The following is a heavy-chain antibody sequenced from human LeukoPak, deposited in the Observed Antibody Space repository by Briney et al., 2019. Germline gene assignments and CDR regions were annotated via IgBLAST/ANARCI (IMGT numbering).Heavy chain of an antibody. CDR3: AKPMYSSGPFVDY. J-gene: IGHJ4*02. CDR1: GFTFSSYE. V-gene: IGHV3-30*02. Sequence: GGSLRLSCAASGFTFSSYEMNWVRQAPGKGLEWVAFIRYDGSNKYYADSVKGRFTISRDNSKNTLYLQMNSPRAEDTAVYYCAKPMYSSGPFVDYWGQGTLVTVSS. D-gene: IGHD6-19*01. CDR2: IRYDGSNK.